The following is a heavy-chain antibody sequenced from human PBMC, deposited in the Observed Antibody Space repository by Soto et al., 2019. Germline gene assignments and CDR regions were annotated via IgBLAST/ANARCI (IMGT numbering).Heavy chain of an antibody. D-gene: IGHD3-16*02. CDR1: GYSFTSHW. Sequence: EVQLVQSGAEVKKPGESLKISCKVSGYSFTSHWIGWVRQMPGKGLEWMGVLYPGDSETRYSPSFQGQVTISVDKSISTAYLQWSTLKASDTAIYYCARGLTDDYVWGTYRYPFDYWGQGTLVTVSS. J-gene: IGHJ4*02. CDR3: ARGLTDDYVWGTYRYPFDY. CDR2: LYPGDSET. V-gene: IGHV5-51*01.